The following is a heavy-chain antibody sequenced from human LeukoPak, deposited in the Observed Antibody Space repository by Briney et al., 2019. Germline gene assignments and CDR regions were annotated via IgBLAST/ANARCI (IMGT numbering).Heavy chain of an antibody. CDR2: IYRTGTT. CDR1: GGSISSYY. J-gene: IGHJ4*02. D-gene: IGHD2-8*02. CDR3: AAESDIAWLTGGDFDY. Sequence: SETLSLTCTVSGGSISSYYWSWIRQPAGKGLEWIGRIYRTGTTDFNPSLKSRVTMSVDTSKNQFSLNLRSVTAADTAVYYCAAESDIAWLTGGDFDYWGQGTLVTVSS. V-gene: IGHV4-4*07.